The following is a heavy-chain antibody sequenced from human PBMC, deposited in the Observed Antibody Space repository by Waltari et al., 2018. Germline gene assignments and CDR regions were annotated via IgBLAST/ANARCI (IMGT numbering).Heavy chain of an antibody. Sequence: QVQLVQSGAEVKKPGSSVKVSCKASGGTFSSHAISWVRQAPGQGLEWMGGSIPIFGTANDEQKFQGRVTITTDESTSTAYMELSSLRSEDTAVYYCASSPTGYFDYWGQGTLVTVSS. V-gene: IGHV1-69*05. CDR1: GGTFSSHA. CDR2: SIPIFGTA. CDR3: ASSPTGYFDY. J-gene: IGHJ4*02.